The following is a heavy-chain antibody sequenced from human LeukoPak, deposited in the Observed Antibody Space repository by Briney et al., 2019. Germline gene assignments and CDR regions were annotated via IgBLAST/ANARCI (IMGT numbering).Heavy chain of an antibody. CDR3: ARGLSRVSAMYFDY. J-gene: IGHJ4*02. D-gene: IGHD2-2*01. CDR1: GYSFTSHW. CDR2: IYSGDSET. Sequence: PGASLKISCKGSGYSFTSHWIGWVRQMPGKGLEWMGIIYSGDSETRYSPSFQGQVTISADKSISTAYLQWSSLKASDTAMYYCARGLSRVSAMYFDYWGQGTLVTVSS. V-gene: IGHV5-51*01.